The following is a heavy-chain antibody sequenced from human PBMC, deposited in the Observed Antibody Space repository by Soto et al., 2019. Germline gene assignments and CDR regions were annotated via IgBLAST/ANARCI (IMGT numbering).Heavy chain of an antibody. CDR3: ARDLDQWLEYYGMDV. CDR2: ISVDGRDT. J-gene: IGHJ6*02. CDR1: GFSLSDYW. Sequence: PGGSLRLSCAASGFSLSDYWMHWVRQVPGKGLLWVSRISVDGRDTTYADSVKGRFTISRDNAKNTLYLQMDSLRAEDTAVYYCARDLDQWLEYYGMDVWGQGTTVTVSS. D-gene: IGHD6-19*01. V-gene: IGHV3-74*03.